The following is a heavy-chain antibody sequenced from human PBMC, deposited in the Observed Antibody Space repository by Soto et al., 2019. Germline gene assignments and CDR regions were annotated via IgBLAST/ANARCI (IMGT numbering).Heavy chain of an antibody. V-gene: IGHV4-59*01. J-gene: IGHJ3*02. CDR1: GGSISSYY. CDR3: ARVHRSGYYRGDAFDI. Sequence: SETLSLTCTVSGGSISSYYWSWIRQPPGKGLEWIGYIYYSGSTNYNPSLKSRVTISVDTSKNQFSLKLSSVTAADTAVYYCARVHRSGYYRGDAFDIWGQGTMVT. D-gene: IGHD3-22*01. CDR2: IYYSGST.